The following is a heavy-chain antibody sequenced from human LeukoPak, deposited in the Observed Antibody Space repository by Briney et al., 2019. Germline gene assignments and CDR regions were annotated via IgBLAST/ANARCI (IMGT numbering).Heavy chain of an antibody. CDR2: ISSYSSYI. Sequence: GGSLRLSCAASGFTFSTSRMNWVRQAPGKGLEWISSISSYSSYIYYADSVQGRFTISRDNAIHSLYLQMNSLRAEDTAVYYCARDRVTMIVVALDAFDIWGQGTMVTVSS. D-gene: IGHD3-22*01. CDR1: GFTFSTSR. CDR3: ARDRVTMIVVALDAFDI. J-gene: IGHJ3*02. V-gene: IGHV3-21*01.